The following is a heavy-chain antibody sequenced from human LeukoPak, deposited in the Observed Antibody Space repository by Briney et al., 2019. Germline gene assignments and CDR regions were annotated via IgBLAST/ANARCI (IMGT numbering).Heavy chain of an antibody. CDR2: ISSRVSTI. D-gene: IGHD2-15*01. CDR1: GFTFSSYE. J-gene: IGHJ3*02. V-gene: IGHV3-48*03. CDR3: ARRYYSGGSRYKTGDMGAFDI. Sequence: PGGSLRLSCAASGFTFSSYEMNWVRQAPGKGLEWVSYISSRVSTIYYADSVKGRFTMSRDNAKNSLYLQMNSLRAEDTAVYYCARRYYSGGSRYKTGDMGAFDIWGQGTMVTVSS.